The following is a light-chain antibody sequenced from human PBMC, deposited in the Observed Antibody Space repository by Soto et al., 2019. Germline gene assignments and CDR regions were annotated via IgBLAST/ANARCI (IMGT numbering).Light chain of an antibody. CDR1: SSDVGGYNY. CDR3: SSYTSSSPYV. CDR2: EVS. V-gene: IGLV2-14*01. J-gene: IGLJ3*02. Sequence: QSALTQPASVYGSPGQSITISCTGTSSDVGGYNYVSWYQQHPGKAPKLMIYEVSNRPSGVSNRFSGSKSGNTASLTISGLQAEDEADYYCSSYTSSSPYVFGVGTKLTVL.